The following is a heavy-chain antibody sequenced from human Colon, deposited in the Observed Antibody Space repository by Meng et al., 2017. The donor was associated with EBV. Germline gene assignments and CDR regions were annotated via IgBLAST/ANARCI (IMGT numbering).Heavy chain of an antibody. CDR1: GGSLSGVY. CDR3: ARRPTGIDY. J-gene: IGHJ4*02. D-gene: IGHD2-8*02. V-gene: IGHV4-34*12. CDR2: MIHGGSP. Sequence: QVQLQQWGAGLLKPSETLSLTCAVNGGSLSGVYWNWIRQPPGKGLEWIGEMIHGGSPSYNPSLKSRVTISIDTSKNQLSLMLSSVTAADTAVYYCARRPTGIDYWGQGTLVTVSS.